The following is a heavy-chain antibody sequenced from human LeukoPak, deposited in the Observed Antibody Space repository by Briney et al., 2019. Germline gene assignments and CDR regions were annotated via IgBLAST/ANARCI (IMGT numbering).Heavy chain of an antibody. CDR3: ANDCSSTSCYVPAY. D-gene: IGHD2-2*01. Sequence: GGSLRLSCAASGFTFSNYAMIWFRQAPGKGLEWVSTISGGGSTYYAEAVKGRFTIFRDNSKNTLYLQMNSLRAEDTAVYYCANDCSSTSCYVPAYWGQGTLVTVSS. CDR1: GFTFSNYA. J-gene: IGHJ4*02. V-gene: IGHV3-23*01. CDR2: ISGGGST.